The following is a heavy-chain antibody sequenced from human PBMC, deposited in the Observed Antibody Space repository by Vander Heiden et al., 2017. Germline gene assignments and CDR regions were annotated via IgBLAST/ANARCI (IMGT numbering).Heavy chain of an antibody. CDR2: IGHDGSFK. CDR3: ARDLGAGRYFDY. J-gene: IGHJ4*02. Sequence: QVQLVESGGGVVQTGGSLSLSWAASGFPFSPYGRHWVRQAPGKGLEWVAVIGHDGSFKAYADSVKGRFTISRDNSKNTLYLQMTSRRAEDTAVYYCARDLGAGRYFDYWGQGSLVTVSS. V-gene: IGHV3-33*01. D-gene: IGHD1-26*01. CDR1: GFPFSPYG.